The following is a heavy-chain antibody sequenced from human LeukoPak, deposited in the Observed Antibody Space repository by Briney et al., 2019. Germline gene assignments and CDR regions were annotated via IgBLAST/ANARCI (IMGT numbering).Heavy chain of an antibody. J-gene: IGHJ6*02. CDR2: ITPIFGTA. Sequence: SVKVSCTASGGTFSSYAISWVRQAPGQGLEWMGGITPIFGTANYAQRFQGRVTITADESTSTAYMELSSLRSEDTAVYYCARGRITIFGVVLDSAYYYGMDVWGQGTTVTVSS. D-gene: IGHD3-3*01. V-gene: IGHV1-69*13. CDR3: ARGRITIFGVVLDSAYYYGMDV. CDR1: GGTFSSYA.